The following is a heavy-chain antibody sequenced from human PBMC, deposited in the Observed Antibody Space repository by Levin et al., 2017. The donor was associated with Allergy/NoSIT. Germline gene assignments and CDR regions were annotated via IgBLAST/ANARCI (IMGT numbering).Heavy chain of an antibody. J-gene: IGHJ4*02. V-gene: IGHV3-48*03. D-gene: IGHD1-26*01. Sequence: LSLTCAASGFTFSSSEMNWVRQAPGKGLEWVSYISSSGSTIYYADSVKGRFTISRDNAKNSLYLQMNSLRAEDTAVYYCARELYSGSYGAYWGQGTLVTVSS. CDR1: GFTFSSSE. CDR2: ISSSGSTI. CDR3: ARELYSGSYGAY.